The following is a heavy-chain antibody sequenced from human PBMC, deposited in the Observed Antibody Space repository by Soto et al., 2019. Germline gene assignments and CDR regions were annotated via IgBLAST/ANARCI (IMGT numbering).Heavy chain of an antibody. Sequence: PSETLSLTCAVSGGSISSGGYSWSWIRQPPGKGLEWIGYIYHSGSTYYNPSLKSRVTISVDRSKNQFSLKLSSVTAADTAVYYCARLRFLDNWFDPWGQGTLVTVSS. D-gene: IGHD3-3*01. CDR1: GGSISSGGYS. J-gene: IGHJ5*02. V-gene: IGHV4-30-2*01. CDR2: IYHSGST. CDR3: ARLRFLDNWFDP.